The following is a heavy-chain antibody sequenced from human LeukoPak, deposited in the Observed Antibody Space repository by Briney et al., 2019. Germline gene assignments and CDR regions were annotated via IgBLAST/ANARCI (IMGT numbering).Heavy chain of an antibody. CDR2: IGGSGVGT. D-gene: IGHD2-15*01. J-gene: IGHJ4*02. V-gene: IGHV3-23*01. CDR3: TKDFNYLQSGSIFIPFEF. Sequence: GGSLRLSCAASGHTFSRTAMTWVRQAPGKGLEWVATIGGSGVGTYYADSVKGRFNISRDNSKNTLYLQMNSLRTEDTAMYYCTKDFNYLQSGSIFIPFEFWGQGTLVTVSS. CDR1: GHTFSRTA.